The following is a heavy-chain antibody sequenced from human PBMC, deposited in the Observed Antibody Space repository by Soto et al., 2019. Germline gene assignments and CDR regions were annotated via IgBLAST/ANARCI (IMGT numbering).Heavy chain of an antibody. J-gene: IGHJ1*01. D-gene: IGHD6-19*01. CDR1: GYTFTGYY. V-gene: IGHV1-2*02. CDR2: ISPNSGGT. CDR3: ARGSPVGGKPPLDH. Sequence: ASVKVSCKASGYTFTGYYMHWVRQAPGQGLEWMGWISPNSGGTHSAQKFQGRVTLTRDTSINTAYMELSSLRSDDSAVYSCARGSPVGGKPPLDHWGQGTLVTVSS.